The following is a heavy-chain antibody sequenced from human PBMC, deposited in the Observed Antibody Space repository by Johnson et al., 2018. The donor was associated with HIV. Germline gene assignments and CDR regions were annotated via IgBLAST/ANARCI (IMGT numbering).Heavy chain of an antibody. J-gene: IGHJ3*02. Sequence: VQLVESGGGVVRPGGSLRLSCAPSGFAFHDRGMSWVRQAPGKGLEWVSYISSSGSTIYYADSVKGRFPISRDNAKNSLYLQMNRRRAEDTAVYYCARYREMPAWRDAFDIWGQGTMVTVSS. CDR3: ARYREMPAWRDAFDI. CDR2: ISSSGSTI. D-gene: IGHD1-14*01. V-gene: IGHV3-48*04. CDR1: GFAFHDRG.